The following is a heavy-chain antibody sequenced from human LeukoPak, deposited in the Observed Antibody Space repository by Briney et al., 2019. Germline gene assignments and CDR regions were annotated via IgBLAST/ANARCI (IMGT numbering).Heavy chain of an antibody. CDR3: ASGTVASMDI. J-gene: IGHJ3*02. V-gene: IGHV1-69*01. D-gene: IGHD5-12*01. CDR1: GGTFHSYT. CDR2: IIPIFATT. Sequence: ASVKVSCKASGGTFHSYTINWVRQAPGQGLEWMGAIIPIFATTNYAQKFQGRVTITADESTSTAYMELSSLSSEDTAVYYCASGTVASMDIWGQGTMVTVSS.